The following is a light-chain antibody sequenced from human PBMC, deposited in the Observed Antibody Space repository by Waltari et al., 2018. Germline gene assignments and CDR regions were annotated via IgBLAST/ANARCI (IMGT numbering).Light chain of an antibody. CDR3: QQRRTWPLT. CDR1: QSVSYY. Sequence: EIVLTQSPATLSLSPGERATLSCRASQSVSYYLAWYQQRPGQAPRLLIYDASSRATGIPDRFSGSGSETDFTLTISSLEPEDFAVYYCQQRRTWPLTFGGGTKVEI. CDR2: DAS. J-gene: IGKJ4*01. V-gene: IGKV3-11*01.